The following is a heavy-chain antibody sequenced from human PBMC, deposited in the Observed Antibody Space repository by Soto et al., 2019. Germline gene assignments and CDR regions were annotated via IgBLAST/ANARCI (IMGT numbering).Heavy chain of an antibody. Sequence: QVQLVQSGAEVKKPGSSVKVSCKASGGTFSSYAISWVRQAPGQGLEWMGGIIPIFGTANYAQKFQGRVTITADESTSTAYMELSSLRSEDTAVYYCGGDIVVVPAAMEWRKGVYYYYYGMDVWGQGTTVTVSS. CDR3: GGDIVVVPAAMEWRKGVYYYYYGMDV. V-gene: IGHV1-69*01. D-gene: IGHD2-2*01. J-gene: IGHJ6*02. CDR2: IIPIFGTA. CDR1: GGTFSSYA.